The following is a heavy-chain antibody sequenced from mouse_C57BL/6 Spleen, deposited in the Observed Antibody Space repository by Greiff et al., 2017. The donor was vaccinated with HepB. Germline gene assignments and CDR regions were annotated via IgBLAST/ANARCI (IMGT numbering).Heavy chain of an antibody. CDR3: ARGDYPWFAY. J-gene: IGHJ3*01. CDR1: GFTFSDYG. D-gene: IGHD2-4*01. V-gene: IGHV5-17*01. Sequence: EVNVVESGGGLVKPGGSLKLSCAASGFTFSDYGMHWVRQAPEKGLEWVAYISSGSSTIYYADTVKGRFTISRDNAKNTLFLQMTSLRSEDTAMYYCARGDYPWFAYWGQGTLVTVSA. CDR2: ISSGSSTI.